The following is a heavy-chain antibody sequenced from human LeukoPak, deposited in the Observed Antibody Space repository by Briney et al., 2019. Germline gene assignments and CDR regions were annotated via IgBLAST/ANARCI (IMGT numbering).Heavy chain of an antibody. D-gene: IGHD3-10*01. CDR2: ISSSGSTI. CDR1: GFTFSSYS. J-gene: IGHJ6*03. CDR3: ARGPYASGSYGRRGWVHYMDV. Sequence: GGSLRLSCAASGFTFSSYSMNWARQAPGKGLEWVSYISSSGSTIYYADSVKGRFTISRDNAKNSLYLQMNSLRAEDTAVYYCARGPYASGSYGRRGWVHYMDVWGKGTTVTVSS. V-gene: IGHV3-48*04.